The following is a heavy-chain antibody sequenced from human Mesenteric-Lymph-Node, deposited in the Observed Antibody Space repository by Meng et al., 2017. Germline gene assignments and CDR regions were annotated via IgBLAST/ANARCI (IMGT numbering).Heavy chain of an antibody. D-gene: IGHD3-10*01. J-gene: IGHJ4*02. CDR2: ISHDGSNK. V-gene: IGHV3-30*18. Sequence: QVQLVESGGGVVQPGRSLRLSCGGSGFTFSNYGIHWVRQAPGKGLEWVAVISHDGSNKYYAESVKGRFTVSRDNSKNTLFLQMDSLRAEDTALYFCAKNYHYSGSGGPLHYWGQGTLVTVSS. CDR3: AKNYHYSGSGGPLHY. CDR1: GFTFSNYG.